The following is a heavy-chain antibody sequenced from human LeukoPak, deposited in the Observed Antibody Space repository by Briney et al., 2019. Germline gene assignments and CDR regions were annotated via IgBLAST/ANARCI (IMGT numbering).Heavy chain of an antibody. J-gene: IGHJ4*02. CDR3: ASQRGLIAAAGYYYFDY. D-gene: IGHD6-13*01. CDR2: IYYSGST. Sequence: SETLSLTCTVSGGSISSSSYYWGWIRQPPGKGLEWIGYIYYSGSTNYNPSLKSRVTISVDTSKNQFSLKLSSVTAADTAVYYCASQRGLIAAAGYYYFDYWGQGTLVTVSS. CDR1: GGSISSSSYY. V-gene: IGHV4-61*05.